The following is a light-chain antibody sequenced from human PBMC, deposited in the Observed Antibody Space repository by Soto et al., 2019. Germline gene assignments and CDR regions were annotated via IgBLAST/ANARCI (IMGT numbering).Light chain of an antibody. V-gene: IGLV6-57*01. CDR3: QSYDATTQV. CDR2: EDN. Sequence: NFMLTQPHSVSESPGKTVIISCTRSSGSIASNYVQWYQQRPGSSPTTVIYEDNQRPSGVPDRFSGSIDSSSNSASLTISGLPPEDESDYYCQSYDATTQVFGRGTTLTVL. CDR1: SGSIASNY. J-gene: IGLJ3*02.